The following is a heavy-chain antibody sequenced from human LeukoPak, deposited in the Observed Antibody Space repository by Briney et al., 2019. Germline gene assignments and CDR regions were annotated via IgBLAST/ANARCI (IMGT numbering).Heavy chain of an antibody. V-gene: IGHV3-30*02. CDR1: GFIFSDYG. CDR2: IRYDASNK. J-gene: IGHJ4*02. D-gene: IGHD6-19*01. Sequence: GGSLRLSCAASGFIFSDYGMHWVRQAPGKGLDWVAFIRYDASNKYYADSVKGRFTISRDNSKNTLYLQMNSLRAEDTAVYYCASQTPRGIEVAGTIDYWGQGTLVTLSS. CDR3: ASQTPRGIEVAGTIDY.